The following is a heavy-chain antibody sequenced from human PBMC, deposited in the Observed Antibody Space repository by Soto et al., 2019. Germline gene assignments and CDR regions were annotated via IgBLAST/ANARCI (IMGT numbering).Heavy chain of an antibody. V-gene: IGHV1-18*01. J-gene: IGHJ5*02. CDR1: GYTFTSYG. CDR3: ARDVRDIVVVVAATATNWFDP. Sequence: ASVKVSCKASGYTFTSYGISWVRQAPGQGLEWMGWISAYNGNTNYAQKLQGRVTMTTDTSTSTAYMELRSLRSDDTAVHYCARDVRDIVVVVAATATNWFDPWGQGTLVTVSS. D-gene: IGHD2-15*01. CDR2: ISAYNGNT.